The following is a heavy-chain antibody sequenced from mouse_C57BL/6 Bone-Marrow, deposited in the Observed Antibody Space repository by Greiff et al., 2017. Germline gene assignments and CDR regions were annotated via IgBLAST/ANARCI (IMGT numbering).Heavy chain of an antibody. CDR2: IYPGSGST. J-gene: IGHJ2*01. Sequence: VQLQQPGAELVKPGASVKMSCKASGYTFTSYRITWVKQRPGQGLEWIGDIYPGSGSTSYNEKFKSKATLTVDPSSSTAYMQLSSLTSEDSAVYDCARRGGWPYLDYWGQGTTLTVSS. CDR3: ARRGGWPYLDY. V-gene: IGHV1-55*01. CDR1: GYTFTSYR. D-gene: IGHD2-3*01.